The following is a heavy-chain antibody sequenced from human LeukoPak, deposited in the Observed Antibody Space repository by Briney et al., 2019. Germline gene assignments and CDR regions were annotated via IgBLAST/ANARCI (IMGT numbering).Heavy chain of an antibody. V-gene: IGHV3-7*01. Sequence: GGSLRLSCAASGFTFSSYWMSWVRQAPGKGLEWVAIIKQDGSDKYYVDSVKGRFTISRDNAKNSLYLQMNSLRAEDTAVYYCGLSRTFDYWGQGTLVTVSS. CDR3: GLSRTFDY. D-gene: IGHD1-1*01. CDR1: GFTFSSYW. J-gene: IGHJ4*02. CDR2: IKQDGSDK.